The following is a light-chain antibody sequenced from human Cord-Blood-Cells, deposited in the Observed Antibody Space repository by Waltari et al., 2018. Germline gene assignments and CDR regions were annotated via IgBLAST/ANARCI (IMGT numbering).Light chain of an antibody. CDR1: QSVSSY. CDR3: QQRSNWPPFT. J-gene: IGKJ3*01. V-gene: IGKV3-11*01. CDR2: DAS. Sequence: EIVLTQSTATLSLSPGERATLSCRASQSVSSYLAWYQQKPVQAPRLLIYDASNRATGIPARFSGSGSGTDFTLTISSLEPEDFAVYYCQQRSNWPPFTFGPGTKVDIK.